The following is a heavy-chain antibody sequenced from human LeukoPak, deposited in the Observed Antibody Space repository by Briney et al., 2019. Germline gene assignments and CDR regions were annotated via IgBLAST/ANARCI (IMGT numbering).Heavy chain of an antibody. CDR3: ARDRYLGYDFWSGYWNAFDI. V-gene: IGHV1-18*01. CDR1: GYTFTSYG. J-gene: IGHJ3*02. Sequence: ASVKVSCKASGYTFTSYGISWVRQAPGQGLEWMGWISAYNGNTNYAQKLQGRVTMTTDTSTSTAYMELRSLSSDDTAVYYCARDRYLGYDFWSGYWNAFDIWGQGTMVTVSS. D-gene: IGHD3-3*01. CDR2: ISAYNGNT.